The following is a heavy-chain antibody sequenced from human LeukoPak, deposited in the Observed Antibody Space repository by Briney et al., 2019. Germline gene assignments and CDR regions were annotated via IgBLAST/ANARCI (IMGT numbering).Heavy chain of an antibody. J-gene: IGHJ4*02. CDR2: IRYDGSNK. CDR1: GFTFSSYG. Sequence: GGSLRLSCAASGFTFSSYGMHWVRQAPGKGLEWVAFIRYDGSNKYYADSVKGRFTISRDNSKNTLYLQMNSLRAEDTAVYYCARDGVATNDYWGQGILVAVSS. CDR3: ARDGVATNDY. V-gene: IGHV3-30*02. D-gene: IGHD5-12*01.